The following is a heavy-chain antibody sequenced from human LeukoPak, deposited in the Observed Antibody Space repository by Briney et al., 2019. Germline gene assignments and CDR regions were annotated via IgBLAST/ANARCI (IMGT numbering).Heavy chain of an antibody. V-gene: IGHV1-18*01. D-gene: IGHD3-10*01. CDR2: ISAYNGNT. Sequence: ASVKVSCKASGYTFTSYGISWVRQAPGQGLEWMGWISAYNGNTNYAQKLQGRVTMTTDTSTSTAYMELSSLRSEDTAVYYCARGNSLLWFGELSGYFDYWGQGTLVTVSS. J-gene: IGHJ4*02. CDR1: GYTFTSYG. CDR3: ARGNSLLWFGELSGYFDY.